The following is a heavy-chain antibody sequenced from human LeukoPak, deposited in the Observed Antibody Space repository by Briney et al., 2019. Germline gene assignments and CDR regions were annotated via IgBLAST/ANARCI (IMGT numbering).Heavy chain of an antibody. CDR1: GFTFSSYS. CDR2: ISSSSSYI. CDR3: ARLYRVAATFDP. V-gene: IGHV3-21*01. D-gene: IGHD2-15*01. J-gene: IGHJ5*02. Sequence: PGGSLRLSCAASGFTFSSYSMNWVRQAPGKGLEWVSSISSSSSYIYYADSVKGRFTISRDNAKNSLCLQMNSLRAEDTAVYYCARLYRVAATFDPWGQGTLVTVSS.